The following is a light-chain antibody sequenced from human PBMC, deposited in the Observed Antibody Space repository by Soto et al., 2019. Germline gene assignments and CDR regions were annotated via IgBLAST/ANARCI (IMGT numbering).Light chain of an antibody. J-gene: IGKJ2*01. CDR3: HQYSDSPRHT. V-gene: IGKV3-20*01. CDR1: QSVSNSY. CDR2: GAS. Sequence: EIVLTQSPGTLSLSPGERATLSCRASQSVSNSYLAWYQQKPGQAPRLVIYGASRRATGIPDRFSGSRSGTDFTLTISRLEPEDFAVYYCHQYSDSPRHTFGQGTNLEIK.